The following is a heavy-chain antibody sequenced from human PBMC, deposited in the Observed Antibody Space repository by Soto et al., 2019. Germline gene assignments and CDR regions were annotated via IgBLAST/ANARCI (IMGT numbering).Heavy chain of an antibody. Sequence: GSLRLSCAASGFTFSNFGMHWVRQAPGKGLEWVAVIWFGGGDKHYVDSVEGRFTISRDNSKNTVYLQMNSLRPEDTAVYYCARDRYTTSSYGMDVWGQGTTVTVSS. J-gene: IGHJ6*02. D-gene: IGHD6-6*01. CDR1: GFTFSNFG. CDR2: IWFGGGDK. V-gene: IGHV3-33*01. CDR3: ARDRYTTSSYGMDV.